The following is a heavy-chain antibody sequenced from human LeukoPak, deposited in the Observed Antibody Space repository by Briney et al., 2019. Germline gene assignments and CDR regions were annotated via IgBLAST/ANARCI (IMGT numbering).Heavy chain of an antibody. CDR3: TRMTTGHDY. CDR2: INHSGYT. Sequence: SETPSLTCAVSGVSFNNYYWSWVRQTPGKGLEWIGEINHSGYTNDSPSLKSRVTLSIDTSRKQFSLNLRSVTVADTGIYYCTRMTTGHDYWGQGTLVTVSS. V-gene: IGHV4-34*01. CDR1: GVSFNNYY. D-gene: IGHD4-17*01. J-gene: IGHJ4*02.